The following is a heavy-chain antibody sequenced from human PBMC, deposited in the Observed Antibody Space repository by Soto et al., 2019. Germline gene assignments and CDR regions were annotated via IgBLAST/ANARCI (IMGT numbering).Heavy chain of an antibody. J-gene: IGHJ6*02. CDR3: AREIMPGSGSRLITNYYYYYGMDV. V-gene: IGHV4-61*01. CDR2: IYYSGST. CDR1: GGSVSSGSYY. D-gene: IGHD3-10*01. Sequence: SETLSLTCTVSGGSVSSGSYYWSWIRQPPGKGLEWIGYIYYSGSTNYNPSLKSRVTISVDTSKNQFSLKLSSVTAADTAVYYCAREIMPGSGSRLITNYYYYYGMDVWGQGTTVTVSS.